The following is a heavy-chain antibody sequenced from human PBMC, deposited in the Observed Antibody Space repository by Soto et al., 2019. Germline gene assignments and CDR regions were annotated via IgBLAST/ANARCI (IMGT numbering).Heavy chain of an antibody. CDR1: GGLFSSYP. CDR3: ARGGSGYTWCNEF. J-gene: IGHJ4*02. V-gene: IGHV1-69*13. D-gene: IGHD3-22*01. CDR2: IIPVFQTA. Sequence: SVKVSCKASGGLFSSYPISWVRQVPGQGLEWMGGIIPVFQTAYYTQRFQGRVTITADESTNTAYMELSSLRSEDTAIYYWARGGSGYTWCNEFWGKGNLVTVYS.